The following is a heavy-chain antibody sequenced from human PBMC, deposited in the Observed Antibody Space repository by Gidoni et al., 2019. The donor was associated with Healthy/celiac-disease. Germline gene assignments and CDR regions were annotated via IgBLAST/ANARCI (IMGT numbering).Heavy chain of an antibody. CDR3: ARSHWGIYYGMDV. D-gene: IGHD7-27*01. J-gene: IGHJ6*02. CDR2: IWYDGSNK. CDR1: GFTFSSYG. V-gene: IGHV3-33*01. Sequence: QVQLVESGGGVVQPGRSLRLSCAASGFTFSSYGMHWVRQAPGKGLEWVAVIWYDGSNKYYADSVKGRFTISRDNSKNTLYLQMNSLRAEDTAVYYCARSHWGIYYGMDVWGQGTTVTVSS.